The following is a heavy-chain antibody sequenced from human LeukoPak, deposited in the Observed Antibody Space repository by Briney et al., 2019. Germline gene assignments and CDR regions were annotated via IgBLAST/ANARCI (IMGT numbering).Heavy chain of an antibody. CDR3: ASGVLLWFGAFDY. V-gene: IGHV3-21*04. J-gene: IGHJ4*02. CDR1: GFTFSSYS. Sequence: GGSLRLSCAASGFTFSSYSMNWVRQAPGKGLEWVSSISSSSSYIYYADSVKGRFTISRDNAKNSLYLQMNSLRAEDTAVYYCASGVLLWFGAFDYWGQGTLVTVSS. CDR2: ISSSSSYI. D-gene: IGHD3-10*01.